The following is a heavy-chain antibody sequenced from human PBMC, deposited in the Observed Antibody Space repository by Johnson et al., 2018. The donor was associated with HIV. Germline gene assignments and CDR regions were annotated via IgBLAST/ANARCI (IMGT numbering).Heavy chain of an antibody. CDR1: GFTFSRNA. Sequence: QMLLVESGGGVVQPGRSLGLSCTASGFTFSRNAMHWVRQAPGKGLEWVAVISYDGSNKYYADSVKGRFTISRDNSKNTLYLQMNSLKTEDTAVYYCTTAGGRDTIFGVANDAFDIWGQGTMVTVSS. D-gene: IGHD3-3*01. CDR3: TTAGGRDTIFGVANDAFDI. CDR2: ISYDGSNK. J-gene: IGHJ3*02. V-gene: IGHV3-30*04.